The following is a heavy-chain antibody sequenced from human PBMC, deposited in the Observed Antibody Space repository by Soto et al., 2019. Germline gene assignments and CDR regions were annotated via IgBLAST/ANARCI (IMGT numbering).Heavy chain of an antibody. D-gene: IGHD2-8*02. CDR2: INHSGST. CDR3: ARDNITGLFDY. Sequence: QVQLQQWGAGLLKPSETLSLTCAVYGGSFSGYYWTWIRQPPGTGLEWIGEINHSGSTNYNPSLKSRVPISVDTSTHRFSLKLTSVTAADPAVYYCARDNITGLFDYWGQGTLVTVSS. J-gene: IGHJ4*02. V-gene: IGHV4-34*01. CDR1: GGSFSGYY.